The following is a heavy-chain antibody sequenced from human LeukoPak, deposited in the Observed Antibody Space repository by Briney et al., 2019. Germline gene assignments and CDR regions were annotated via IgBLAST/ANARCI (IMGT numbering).Heavy chain of an antibody. CDR2: IIPKSGGT. V-gene: IGHV1-2*06. J-gene: IGHJ1*01. CDR1: GDTFTVYY. Sequence: ASLKDSCKASGDTFTVYYIHWGRQAPGQGLEWMGRIIPKSGGTSYAQRFQGRVTMTRDTSNSTAYMELSSLKSDDTAVYYCAKDSGTYGDFQHWGQGTLVTVSS. CDR3: AKDSGTYGDFQH. D-gene: IGHD1-26*01.